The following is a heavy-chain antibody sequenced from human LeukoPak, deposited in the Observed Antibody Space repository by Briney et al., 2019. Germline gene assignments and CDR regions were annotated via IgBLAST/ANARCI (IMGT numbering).Heavy chain of an antibody. V-gene: IGHV5-51*01. CDR1: GYSFTTYW. CDR2: IYPGDSDT. CDR3: ARLAIRYYYYMDV. D-gene: IGHD5-12*01. Sequence: GESQKISCKASGYSFTTYWIGWVRQMPGKGLEWMGIIYPGDSDTKYSPSFQGQVTISADKSISTAYLQWSSLKASDTAMYYCARLAIRYYYYMDVWGKGTTVTISS. J-gene: IGHJ6*03.